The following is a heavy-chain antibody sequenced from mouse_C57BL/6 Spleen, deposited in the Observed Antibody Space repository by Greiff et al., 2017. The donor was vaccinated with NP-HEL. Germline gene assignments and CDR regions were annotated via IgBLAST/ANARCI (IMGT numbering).Heavy chain of an antibody. CDR3: ARKAYYGNWGDY. J-gene: IGHJ4*01. Sequence: QVQLQQPGAELVKPGASVKLSCTASGFTFTSYWMQWVKQRPGQGLEWIGEIDPSASSTNYTQTFKGQATLTVDTSSRTAYMQLSSLTSEDSAVYYCARKAYYGNWGDYWGQGTSVTVSS. CDR2: IDPSASST. CDR1: GFTFTSYW. D-gene: IGHD2-10*01. V-gene: IGHV1-50*01.